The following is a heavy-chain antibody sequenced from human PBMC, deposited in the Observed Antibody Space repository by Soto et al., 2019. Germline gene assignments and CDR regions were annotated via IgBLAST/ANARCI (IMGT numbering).Heavy chain of an antibody. J-gene: IGHJ4*02. CDR3: ARDPVSRKWAIDY. CDR1: GFTFSSYS. V-gene: IGHV3-21*01. CDR2: ISSSSSYI. D-gene: IGHD1-26*01. Sequence: PGGSLRLSCAASGFTFSSYSMNWVRQAPGKGLEWVSSISSSSSYIYYADSVKGRFTISRDNAKNSLYLQMNSLRAEDTAVYYCARDPVSRKWAIDYWGQGTLVTVSS.